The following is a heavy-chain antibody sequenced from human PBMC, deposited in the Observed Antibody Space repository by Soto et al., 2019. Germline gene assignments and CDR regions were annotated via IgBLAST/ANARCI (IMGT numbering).Heavy chain of an antibody. J-gene: IGHJ4*02. V-gene: IGHV4-30-4*01. CDR3: ARDTAMAPFDY. CDR1: GGSISSGDYY. D-gene: IGHD5-18*01. Sequence: SETLSLTCTVSGGSISSGDYYWSWIRQPPGKGLEWIGYIYYSGSTYYNPSLKSRVTISVDTSKNQFSLKLSSVTAADTAVYYCARDTAMAPFDYWGQGTLVTVS. CDR2: IYYSGST.